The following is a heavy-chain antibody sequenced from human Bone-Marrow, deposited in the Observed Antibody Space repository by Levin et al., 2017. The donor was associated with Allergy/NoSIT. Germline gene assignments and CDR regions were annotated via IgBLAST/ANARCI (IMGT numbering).Heavy chain of an antibody. CDR2: ISTDGTYT. V-gene: IGHV3-30-3*01. CDR3: ARDIGVGATLGTPDY. CDR1: GFTFSSHA. Sequence: SCAASGFTFSSHAMHWVRQAPGKGLEWVSAISTDGTYTPYADSVKGRFTMSRDNSKSTLFLQMNSLRVEDTAVYYCARDIGVGATLGTPDYWGQGTLVIVSS. J-gene: IGHJ4*02. D-gene: IGHD1-26*01.